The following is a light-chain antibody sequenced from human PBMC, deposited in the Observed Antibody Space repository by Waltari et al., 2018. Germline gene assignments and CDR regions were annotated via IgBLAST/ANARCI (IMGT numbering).Light chain of an antibody. CDR3: QQYNSYPWT. V-gene: IGKV1-5*03. J-gene: IGKJ1*01. CDR1: QSISSW. CDR2: KAS. Sequence: IQMTQPPSTLSASVGDRVSITCRASQSISSWLAWYQQKPGKAPNLLIYKASSLESGVPSRFSGSGSGTEFTLTISSLQPDDFATYYCQQYNSYPWTFGQGTKVEVK.